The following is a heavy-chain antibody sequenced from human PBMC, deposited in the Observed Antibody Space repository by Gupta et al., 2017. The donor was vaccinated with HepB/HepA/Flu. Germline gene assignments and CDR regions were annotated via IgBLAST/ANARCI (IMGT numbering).Heavy chain of an antibody. V-gene: IGHV1-2*04. CDR1: GYTFTGYY. Sequence: QVQLVQSGAEVKKPGASVKVSCKASGYTFTGYYMHWVRPAPGQGLEWMGWINPNSGGTNYAQKFQGWVTMTRDTSISTAYMELSRLRSDDTAVYYCARMTLDYYGSGSSSYASPYYYYYGMDVWGQGTTVTVSS. J-gene: IGHJ6*02. CDR3: ARMTLDYYGSGSSSYASPYYYYYGMDV. CDR2: INPNSGGT. D-gene: IGHD3-10*01.